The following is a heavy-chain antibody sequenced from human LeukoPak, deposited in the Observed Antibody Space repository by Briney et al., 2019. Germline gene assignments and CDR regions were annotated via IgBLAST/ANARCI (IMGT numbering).Heavy chain of an antibody. CDR3: AKHFGSGDYYNFFDD. D-gene: IGHD3-10*01. J-gene: IGHJ4*02. Sequence: GGCLRLSCAASGFTFSSYAMSWVRQAPGKGREWVSSISATGGSTYYADSVKGRFTISRDNYKNTLFLQMNSLRADDTALYCCAKHFGSGDYYNFFDDWGQGTLVTVSS. V-gene: IGHV3-23*01. CDR1: GFTFSSYA. CDR2: ISATGGST.